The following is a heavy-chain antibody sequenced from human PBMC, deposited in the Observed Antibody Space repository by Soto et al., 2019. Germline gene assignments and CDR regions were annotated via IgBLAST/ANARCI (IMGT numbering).Heavy chain of an antibody. V-gene: IGHV3-30*03. CDR3: ARERVYYYGSGSSFNWFDP. J-gene: IGHJ5*02. CDR2: ISYDGSNK. CDR1: GFTFSSYG. Sequence: GGSLRLSCAASGFTFSSYGMHWVRQAPGKGLEWVAVISYDGSNKYYADSVKGRFTISRDNSKNTLYLQMNSLRAEDTAVYYCARERVYYYGSGSSFNWFDPWGQGTLVTVSS. D-gene: IGHD3-10*01.